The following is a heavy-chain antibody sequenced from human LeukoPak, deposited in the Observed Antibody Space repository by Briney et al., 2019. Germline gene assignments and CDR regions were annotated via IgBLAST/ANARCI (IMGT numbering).Heavy chain of an antibody. D-gene: IGHD6-13*01. CDR2: IYYSGST. CDR1: GGSISSGGYC. J-gene: IGHJ4*02. Sequence: PSQTLSLTCTVSGGSISSGGYCWSWIRQHPEKGLEWIGYIYYSGSTYYNPSLKSRVTISVDTSKNQFSLKLSSVTAADTAVYYCASAKVGSSWYYFDYWGQGTLVTVSS. V-gene: IGHV4-31*03. CDR3: ASAKVGSSWYYFDY.